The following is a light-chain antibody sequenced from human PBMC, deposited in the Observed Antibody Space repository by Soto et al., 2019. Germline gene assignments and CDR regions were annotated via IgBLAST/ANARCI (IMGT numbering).Light chain of an antibody. CDR2: DVS. CDR3: SSYTSSSTRV. Sequence: CAGTSSDVGGYNYVSWYQQHPGKAPKLMIYDVSNRPSGVSNRFSGSKSANTASLTISGLQAEDEADYYCSSYTSSSTRVFGTGTKLTVL. J-gene: IGLJ1*01. CDR1: SSDVGGYNY. V-gene: IGLV2-14*04.